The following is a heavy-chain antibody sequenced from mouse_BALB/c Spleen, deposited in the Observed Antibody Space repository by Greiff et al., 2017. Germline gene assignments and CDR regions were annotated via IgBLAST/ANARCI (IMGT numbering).Heavy chain of an antibody. CDR1: GYSITSDYA. Sequence: DVKLVESGPGLVKPSQSLSLTCTVTGYSITSDYAWNWIRQFPGNKLEWMGYISYSGSTSYNPSLKSRISITRDTSKNQFFLQLNSVTTEDTATYYCARSGDGYYYAMDYWGQGTSVTVSS. V-gene: IGHV3-2*02. CDR3: ARSGDGYYYAMDY. CDR2: ISYSGST. J-gene: IGHJ4*01. D-gene: IGHD2-3*01.